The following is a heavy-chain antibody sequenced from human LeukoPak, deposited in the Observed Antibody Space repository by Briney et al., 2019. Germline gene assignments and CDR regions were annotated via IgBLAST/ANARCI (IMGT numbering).Heavy chain of an antibody. V-gene: IGHV1-18*01. D-gene: IGHD3-22*01. CDR3: ARDYYYDSSGYVDY. Sequence: ASVEVSCKASGYTFTSYGISWVRQAPGQGLEWMGWISAYNGNTNYAQKFQGRVTMTTDTSTSTAYMELRSLRSDDTAVYYCARDYYYDSSGYVDYWGQGTLVTVSS. J-gene: IGHJ4*02. CDR1: GYTFTSYG. CDR2: ISAYNGNT.